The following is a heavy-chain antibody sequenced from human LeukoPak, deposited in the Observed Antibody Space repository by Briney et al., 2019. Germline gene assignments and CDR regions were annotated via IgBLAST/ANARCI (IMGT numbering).Heavy chain of an antibody. CDR3: ARRRYYDSSGYPDAFDI. CDR1: GYSFTSYW. CDR2: IYPGDSDT. J-gene: IGHJ3*02. Sequence: GESLKISCKGSGYSFTSYWIGWVRQMPGKGLEWMGIIYPGDSDTRYSPSFQGQVTISADKSISTAYLQWSSLKAPDTAMYYCARRRYYDSSGYPDAFDIWGQGTMVTVSS. V-gene: IGHV5-51*01. D-gene: IGHD3-22*01.